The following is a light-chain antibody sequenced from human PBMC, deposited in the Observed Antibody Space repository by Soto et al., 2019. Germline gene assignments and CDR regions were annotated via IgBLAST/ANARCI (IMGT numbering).Light chain of an antibody. CDR2: DVS. CDR1: SSDIGGYNY. V-gene: IGLV2-14*01. J-gene: IGLJ2*01. Sequence: QSVLTQPASVSGSPGQSITISCTGTSSDIGGYNYVSWYQQHPGKAPKLIIYDVSNRPSGVSNRFSGSKSGNTASLTISGLQAEDEADYYCSSYRASSTLGVFGGGTKLTVL. CDR3: SSYRASSTLGV.